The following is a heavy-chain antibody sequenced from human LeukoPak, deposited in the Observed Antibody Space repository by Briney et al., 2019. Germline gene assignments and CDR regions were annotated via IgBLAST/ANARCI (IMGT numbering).Heavy chain of an antibody. D-gene: IGHD3-10*01. V-gene: IGHV4-59*01. CDR2: IYYSGST. CDR1: GGSISSYY. CDR3: ARGAAPLLWFGELFLEY. J-gene: IGHJ4*02. Sequence: SETLSLTCTVSGGSISSYYWSWIRQPPGKGLEWIGYIYYSGSTNYNPPLKSRVTISVDTSKNQFSLKLSSVTAADTAVYYCARGAAPLLWFGELFLEYWGQGTLVTVSS.